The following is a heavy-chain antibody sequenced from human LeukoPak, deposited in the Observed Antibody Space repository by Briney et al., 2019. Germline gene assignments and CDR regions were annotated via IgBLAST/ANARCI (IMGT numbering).Heavy chain of an antibody. V-gene: IGHV3-7*01. CDR3: ASEGFGENYFDY. CDR1: GFTFSSYW. CDR2: IKQDGNQK. D-gene: IGHD3-10*01. J-gene: IGHJ4*02. Sequence: GGSLRLSCAASGFTFSSYWMSWVRQAPGLGLEWVANIKQDGNQKYYVDSVKGRFTISRDNAKNSLYVQMNRLRAEDTAVYYCASEGFGENYFDYWDQGTLVTVSS.